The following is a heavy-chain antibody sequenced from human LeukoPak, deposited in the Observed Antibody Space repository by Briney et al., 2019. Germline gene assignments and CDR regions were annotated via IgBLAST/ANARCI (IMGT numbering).Heavy chain of an antibody. Sequence: GGSLRLSCAASGFTFRNAWMNWVRQAPGKGLEWVSAISSTGGTAYYADSVKGRFTVSRDNSRKIMYLQMNRLGAEDTAVYYCAKSYNYDTSGPKFFQHWGQGTLVTVSS. CDR3: AKSYNYDTSGPKFFQH. CDR1: GFTFRNAW. CDR2: ISSTGGTA. V-gene: IGHV3-23*01. D-gene: IGHD3-22*01. J-gene: IGHJ1*01.